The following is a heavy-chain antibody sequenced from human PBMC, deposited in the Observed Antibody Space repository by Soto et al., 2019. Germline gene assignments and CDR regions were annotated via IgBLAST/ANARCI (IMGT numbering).Heavy chain of an antibody. Sequence: EVQLLASGGGLVQPGGSLRLSCATSGFSFSNYGMNWVRQAPGKGLEWVSGITKTGRSTFIADSVRGRFTISRDNLKNIMYLQMNSLRVDDTALYYCTKDAEAYDFAFDKWGQGTMVTVTS. CDR1: GFSFSNYG. CDR2: ITKTGRST. J-gene: IGHJ3*02. CDR3: TKDAEAYDFAFDK. V-gene: IGHV3-23*01. D-gene: IGHD3-3*01.